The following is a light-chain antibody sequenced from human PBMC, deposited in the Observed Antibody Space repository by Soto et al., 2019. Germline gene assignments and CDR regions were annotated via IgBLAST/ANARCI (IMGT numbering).Light chain of an antibody. CDR1: QSVRTS. CDR3: QQYSDWPRT. CDR2: GAS. Sequence: EIVMTQSPATLSVSPGERATLSCRASQSVRTSLAWYAQKPGQAPRLLIHGASTRATGVPARFSGSGSGTEFTRTISSLQSEDFAVYYCQQYSDWPRTFGQGTKLEIK. V-gene: IGKV3-15*01. J-gene: IGKJ2*01.